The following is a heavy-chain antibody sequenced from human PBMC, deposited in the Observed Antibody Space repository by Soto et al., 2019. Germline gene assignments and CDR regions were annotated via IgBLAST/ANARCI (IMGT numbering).Heavy chain of an antibody. J-gene: IGHJ4*02. D-gene: IGHD6-6*01. CDR1: GFTFSSYW. Sequence: PGGSLRLSCADSGFTFSSYWMSWVRQAPGKGLEWVANIKQDGNEKYYVDSVKGRFTISRDNAKNSLYLQMNSLRAEDTAVYYCARVASLAAFDWGQGTLVTVPS. CDR2: IKQDGNEK. V-gene: IGHV3-7*05. CDR3: ARVASLAAFD.